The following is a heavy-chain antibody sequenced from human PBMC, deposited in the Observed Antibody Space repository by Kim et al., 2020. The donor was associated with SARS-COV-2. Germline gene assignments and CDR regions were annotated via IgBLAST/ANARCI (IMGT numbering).Heavy chain of an antibody. Sequence: GGSLRLSCAASGFTFSSYGMHWVRQAPGKGLEWVAVIWYDGSNKYYADSVKGRFTISRYNSKNTLYLQMNSLRAEDTAVYYCARVLAAAGFYYYGMDVWGQGTTVTVSS. CDR1: GFTFSSYG. CDR3: ARVLAAAGFYYYGMDV. V-gene: IGHV3-33*01. J-gene: IGHJ6*02. CDR2: IWYDGSNK. D-gene: IGHD6-13*01.